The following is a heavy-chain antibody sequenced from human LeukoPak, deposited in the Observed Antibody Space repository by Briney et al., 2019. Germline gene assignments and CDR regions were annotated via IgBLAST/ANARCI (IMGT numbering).Heavy chain of an antibody. J-gene: IGHJ4*02. D-gene: IGHD5-24*01. V-gene: IGHV3-23*01. CDR1: GFTFSTYA. CDR3: AKGGDGY. Sequence: GGSLRLSCAASGFTFSTYAMNWVRQAPGKGLEWVSVISGSGSNTYYADSVKGRFTISRDNSKNTLYLQMNSLRAEDTAVYYCAKGGDGYWGQGTLVTVSS. CDR2: ISGSGSNT.